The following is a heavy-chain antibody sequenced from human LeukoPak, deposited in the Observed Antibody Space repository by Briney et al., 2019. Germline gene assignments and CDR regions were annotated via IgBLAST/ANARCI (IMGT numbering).Heavy chain of an antibody. CDR3: ARASSSAHGRRYYGMDV. D-gene: IGHD6-6*01. CDR1: GYTFTSYY. Sequence: GASVKVSCKASGYTFTSYYMHWVRQAPGQGLEWMGIINPSGGSTSYAQKFQGRVTMTRDTSTSTVYMELSSLRSEDTAVYYCARASSSAHGRRYYGMDVWGQGTTVTVSS. V-gene: IGHV1-46*01. J-gene: IGHJ6*02. CDR2: INPSGGST.